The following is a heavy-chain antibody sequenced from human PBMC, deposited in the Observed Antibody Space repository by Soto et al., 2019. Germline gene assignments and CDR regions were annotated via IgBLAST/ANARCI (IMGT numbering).Heavy chain of an antibody. Sequence: SETMSLTCTVSGGSISSGGYYWSWIRQHPGKGLEWIGYIYYSGSTYYNPSLKSRVTISVDTSKNQFSLTLSSVTAADTAVYYCARDSYDFWSGYYSPLYYYYGMDVWGQGTTVTVSS. CDR2: IYYSGST. CDR1: GGSISSGGYY. V-gene: IGHV4-31*03. D-gene: IGHD3-3*01. J-gene: IGHJ6*02. CDR3: ARDSYDFWSGYYSPLYYYYGMDV.